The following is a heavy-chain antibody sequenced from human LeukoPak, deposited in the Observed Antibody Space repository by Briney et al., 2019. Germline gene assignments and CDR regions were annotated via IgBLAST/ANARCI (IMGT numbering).Heavy chain of an antibody. J-gene: IGHJ4*02. CDR1: GYSISYGYF. CDR3: ASLTRDGYHFEW. D-gene: IGHD6-13*01. Sequence: SETLSLTCTVSGYSISYGYFWAWIRQPPGKGLEWIGSGYHSGSTHYTPSFKSRVTISLDTSKNHFSLKLTSVTAADTAVYFCASLTRDGYHFEWWGRGTLVTVSS. V-gene: IGHV4-38-2*02. CDR2: GYHSGST.